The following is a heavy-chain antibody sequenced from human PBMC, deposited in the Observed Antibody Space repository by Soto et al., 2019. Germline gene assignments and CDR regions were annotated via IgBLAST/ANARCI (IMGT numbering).Heavy chain of an antibody. V-gene: IGHV1-18*01. J-gene: IGHJ4*02. CDR2: ISTSKGNT. CDR1: GCTFTTYG. CDR3: ATRSPAFDF. Sequence: QVQLVQSGPEVKKPGASVEISCKTSGCTFTTYGIAWVRQAPGQGLEWMGWISTSKGNTNYAQKFQGRVTMTTDTSTSTAYMELRSLRSDDTAVYYCATRSPAFDFWGQGTLVTVSS.